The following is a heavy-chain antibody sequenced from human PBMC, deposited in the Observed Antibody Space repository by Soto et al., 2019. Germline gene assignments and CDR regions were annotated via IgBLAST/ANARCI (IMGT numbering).Heavy chain of an antibody. CDR1: GFTFSSYW. CDR3: ARDSGRVAVAGDFDY. J-gene: IGHJ4*02. CDR2: IKQDGSEK. D-gene: IGHD6-19*01. V-gene: IGHV3-7*01. Sequence: AGGSLRLSCAASGFTFSSYWMSWVRQAPGKGLEWVANIKQDGSEKYYVDSVKGRFTISRDNAKNSLYLQMNSLRAEDTAVYYCARDSGRVAVAGDFDYWGQGTLVTVSS.